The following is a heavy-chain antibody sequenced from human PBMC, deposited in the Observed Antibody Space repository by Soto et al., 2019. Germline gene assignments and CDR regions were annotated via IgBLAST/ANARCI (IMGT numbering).Heavy chain of an antibody. CDR2: IWPGDSDT. CDR1: GYRFTSHW. J-gene: IGHJ6*02. D-gene: IGHD2-21*02. CDR3: ARHSLDTDSPSLAMDV. Sequence: PGESLKISCRGSGYRFTSHWISWVRQMPGKGMEWMGVIWPGDSDTRYSPSFQGQVAISADKSSSTAYLQWDSLKASDTTIYFCARHSLDTDSPSLAMDVWGQGTTFTVSS. V-gene: IGHV5-51*01.